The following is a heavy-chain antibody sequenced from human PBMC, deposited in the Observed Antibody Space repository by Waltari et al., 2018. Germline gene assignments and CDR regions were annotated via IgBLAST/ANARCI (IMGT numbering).Heavy chain of an antibody. D-gene: IGHD6-19*01. CDR1: GGSISSYY. J-gene: IGHJ2*01. Sequence: QVQLQESGPGLVKPSETLSLTCTVSGGSISSYYWSWIRQPPGKGLEWIGYIYYSGSTNYNPSLKSRVTISVDTSKNQFSLKLSSVTAADTAVYYCASVPGIAVAGPQVSWYFDLWGRGTLVTVSS. CDR2: IYYSGST. CDR3: ASVPGIAVAGPQVSWYFDL. V-gene: IGHV4-59*01.